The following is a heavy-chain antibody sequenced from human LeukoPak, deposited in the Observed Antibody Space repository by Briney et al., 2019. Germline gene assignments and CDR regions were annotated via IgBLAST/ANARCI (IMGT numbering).Heavy chain of an antibody. D-gene: IGHD6-13*01. Sequence: SETLPLTCTVSGGSISSYYWSWIRQPPGKGLEWIGYIYYSGSTNYNPSLKSRVTISVDTSKNQFSLKLSSVTAADTAVYYCARGSIAAAGIVPFDYWGQGTLVTVSS. V-gene: IGHV4-59*01. CDR3: ARGSIAAAGIVPFDY. J-gene: IGHJ4*02. CDR2: IYYSGST. CDR1: GGSISSYY.